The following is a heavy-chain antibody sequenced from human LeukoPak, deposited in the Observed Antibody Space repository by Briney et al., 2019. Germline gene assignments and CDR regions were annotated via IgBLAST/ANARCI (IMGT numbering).Heavy chain of an antibody. D-gene: IGHD3-10*01. V-gene: IGHV1-18*01. CDR1: GYTFISYG. CDR2: ISAYNGNT. Sequence: GASVTVSFKASGYTFISYGISWVRQAPGQGLEWMGWISAYNGNTNYAQKVQGRVTMTTDTSTSTAYMELRSLRSDDTAVYYCARERITMFRGYFDYWGQGTLVTVSS. CDR3: ARERITMFRGYFDY. J-gene: IGHJ4*02.